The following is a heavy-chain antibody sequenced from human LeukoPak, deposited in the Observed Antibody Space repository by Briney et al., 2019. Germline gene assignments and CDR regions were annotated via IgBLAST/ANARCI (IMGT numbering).Heavy chain of an antibody. CDR3: ARDRETMVRGVNDY. D-gene: IGHD3-10*01. CDR1: GGTFSSYA. Sequence: ASVKDSCKASGGTFSSYAISWVRQAPGQGLEWMGWINPNSGGTNYAQKFQGRVTMTRDTSISTAYMELSRLRSDDTAVYYCARDRETMVRGVNDYWGQGTLVTVSS. J-gene: IGHJ4*02. CDR2: INPNSGGT. V-gene: IGHV1-2*02.